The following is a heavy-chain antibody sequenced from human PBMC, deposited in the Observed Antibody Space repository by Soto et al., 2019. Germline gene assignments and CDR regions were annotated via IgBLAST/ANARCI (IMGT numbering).Heavy chain of an antibody. J-gene: IGHJ4*02. D-gene: IGHD5-12*01. CDR1: GASISSGDYY. V-gene: IGHV4-30-4*01. CDR2: IYYTGNT. Sequence: QVQLQESGPGLVKPSQTLSLSCTVSGASISSGDYYWSWIRQPPGKGLEWIGYIYYTGNTVFNPSLKSRVSISADTYTNQFPLKLNPVPAADTAVYYCSSLPDGYTSSLDYWGQGTLVTVSS. CDR3: SSLPDGYTSSLDY.